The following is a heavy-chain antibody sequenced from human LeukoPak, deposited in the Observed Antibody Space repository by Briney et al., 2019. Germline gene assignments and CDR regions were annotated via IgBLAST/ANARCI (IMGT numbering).Heavy chain of an antibody. CDR1: GYTLTELS. Sequence: ASVKVSCKVSGYTLTELSMHWVRQAPGKGLEWMGGFDPEDGETIYAQKFQGRVTMTEDTSTDTAYMELSCLRSEDTAVYYCATDLIWFGESSSAFDIWGQGTMVTVSS. D-gene: IGHD3-10*01. V-gene: IGHV1-24*01. CDR2: FDPEDGET. CDR3: ATDLIWFGESSSAFDI. J-gene: IGHJ3*02.